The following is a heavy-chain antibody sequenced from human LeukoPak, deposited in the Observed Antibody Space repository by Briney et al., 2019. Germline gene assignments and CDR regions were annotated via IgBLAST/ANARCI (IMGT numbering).Heavy chain of an antibody. J-gene: IGHJ4*02. CDR2: IYYSGST. V-gene: IGHV4-39*01. CDR1: GGSISSSSYY. Sequence: SETLSLTCTVSGGSISSSSYYWGWIRQPPGKGLEWIGSIYYSGSTYYNPSHKSRVTISVDTSKNQFSLKLSSVTAEDTAVYYCARLGAKYYYGSGAYWGQGTLVTVSS. D-gene: IGHD3-10*01. CDR3: ARLGAKYYYGSGAY.